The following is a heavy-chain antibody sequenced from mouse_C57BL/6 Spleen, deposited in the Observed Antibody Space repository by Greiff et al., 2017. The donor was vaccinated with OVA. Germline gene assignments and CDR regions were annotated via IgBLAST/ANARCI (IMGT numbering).Heavy chain of an antibody. CDR2: IYPGDGDT. CDR3: ARGDYYGTFDD. V-gene: IGHV1-82*01. CDR1: GYAFSSSW. Sequence: QVQLQQSGPELVKPGASVKISCKASGYAFSSSWMNWVKQRPGKGLEWIGRIYPGDGDTNYNGKFKGTATLTADKSSSPAYMHLSSLTAEDSAVYFCARGDYYGTFDDWGQGTTLTVSS. D-gene: IGHD1-1*01. J-gene: IGHJ2*01.